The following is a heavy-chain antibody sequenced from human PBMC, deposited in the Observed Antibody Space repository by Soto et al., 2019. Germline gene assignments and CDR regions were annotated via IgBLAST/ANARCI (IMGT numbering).Heavy chain of an antibody. J-gene: IGHJ1*01. CDR1: GGSVSSGSYY. Sequence: SETLSLTCTVSGGSVSSGSYYWSWIRQPPGKGLEWIGYIYYSGSTNYNPSLKSRVTISVDTSKNQFSLKLSSVTAADTAVYYCARWGYECSGGSCRQYFQHWGQGTLVTVS. CDR3: ARWGYECSGGSCRQYFQH. V-gene: IGHV4-61*01. CDR2: IYYSGST. D-gene: IGHD2-15*01.